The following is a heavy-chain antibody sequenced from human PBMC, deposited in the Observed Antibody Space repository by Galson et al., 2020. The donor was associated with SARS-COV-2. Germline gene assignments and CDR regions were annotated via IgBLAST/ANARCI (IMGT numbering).Heavy chain of an antibody. CDR2: IFPADSES. CDR3: ARQKIADGLTYQYQYYGMDV. D-gene: IGHD1-20*01. J-gene: IGHJ6*02. V-gene: IGHV5-51*01. Sequence: GESLKISCKGSGYSFSTSWIAWVRQMPGKGLEWMGMIFPADSESVYSPSFQGQVTISDDKSISTVYLQWSTLKASDTAIYYCARQKIADGLTYQYQYYGMDVWGQGTAVTAPS. CDR1: GYSFSTSW.